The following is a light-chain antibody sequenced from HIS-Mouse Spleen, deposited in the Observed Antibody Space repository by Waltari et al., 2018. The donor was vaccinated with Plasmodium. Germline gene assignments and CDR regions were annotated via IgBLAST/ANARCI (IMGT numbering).Light chain of an antibody. CDR3: QQGYSTWT. J-gene: IGKJ1*01. Sequence: DLQMTQSPSSLSAPVGDRVTITCRASQSISSYLNWYQQKPGKAPKLLIYAASSLQSGGPSRFSGSGSGTDFTLTISSLQPEDFATYNCQQGYSTWTFGQGTKVEIK. CDR2: AAS. CDR1: QSISSY. V-gene: IGKV1-39*01.